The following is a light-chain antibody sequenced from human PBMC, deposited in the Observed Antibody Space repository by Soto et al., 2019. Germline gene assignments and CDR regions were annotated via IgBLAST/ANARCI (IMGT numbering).Light chain of an antibody. CDR1: QSVSSN. Sequence: EIVMTQSPATLSVSPGERATLSCRASQSVSSNLAWYQQKPGQAPRLLIYGASIRATGIPARFSGSGSWTEFTLTISSLQSEDFAVYYCQQRSNWPPTWTFGQGTKVDIK. CDR2: GAS. V-gene: IGKV3-15*01. CDR3: QQRSNWPPTWT. J-gene: IGKJ1*01.